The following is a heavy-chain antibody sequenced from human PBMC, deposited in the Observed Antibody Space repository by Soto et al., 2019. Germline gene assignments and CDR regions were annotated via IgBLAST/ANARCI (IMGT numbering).Heavy chain of an antibody. CDR3: ARQRGNYFDY. CDR1: GDSVTSGNYY. V-gene: IGHV4-61*01. D-gene: IGHD3-10*01. J-gene: IGHJ4*02. CDR2: IYYSGST. Sequence: SETLSLTCTVSGDSVTSGNYYWTWIRQPPGKGLEWVGHIYYSGSTNYSPSLKSRVTMSVDTSKKQFSLKLTSVNAADTAVYYCARQRGNYFDYWGQGSLVTVSS.